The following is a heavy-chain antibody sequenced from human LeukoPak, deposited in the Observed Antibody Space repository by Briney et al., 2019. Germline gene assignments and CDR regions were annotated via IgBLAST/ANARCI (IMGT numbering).Heavy chain of an antibody. CDR3: ARSLVVVAAIPGGGFDP. J-gene: IGHJ5*02. Sequence: SETLSLTCAVYGGSFSGYYWSWIRQPPRKGLEWIGSIYYSGSTYYNPSLTSRVTLSVDTSKNQFSLKLSTVTAADTAVYFCARSLVVVAAIPGGGFDPWGQGTLVTVAS. V-gene: IGHV4-34*01. D-gene: IGHD2-15*01. CDR2: IYYSGST. CDR1: GGSFSGYY.